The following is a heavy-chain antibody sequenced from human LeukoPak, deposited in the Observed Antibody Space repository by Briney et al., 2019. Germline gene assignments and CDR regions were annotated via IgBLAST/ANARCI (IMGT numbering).Heavy chain of an antibody. CDR1: GGTFSSYA. V-gene: IGHV1-69*13. J-gene: IGHJ4*02. Sequence: SVNVSCMASGGTFSSYAISWVRQAPGQGLEWMGGIIPIFGTANYAQKFQGRVTITADESTSTAYMELSSLRSEDTAVYYCARAPGAAAGGYYFDYWGQGTLVTVSS. CDR2: IIPIFGTA. CDR3: ARAPGAAAGGYYFDY. D-gene: IGHD6-13*01.